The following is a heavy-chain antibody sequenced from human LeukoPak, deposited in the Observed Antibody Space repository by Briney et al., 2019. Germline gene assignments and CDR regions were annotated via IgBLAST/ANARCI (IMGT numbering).Heavy chain of an antibody. D-gene: IGHD4-11*01. V-gene: IGHV1-24*01. CDR1: GYTLTELS. CDR2: FDPEDGET. Sequence: GASVKVSCKVSGYTLTELSMHWVRQAPGKGLEWMGGFDPEDGETIYAQKFQGSVTMTEDTSTDTAYMELSSLRSEDTAVYYCATATVTYYYYGMDVWGQGTTVTVSS. J-gene: IGHJ6*02. CDR3: ATATVTYYYYGMDV.